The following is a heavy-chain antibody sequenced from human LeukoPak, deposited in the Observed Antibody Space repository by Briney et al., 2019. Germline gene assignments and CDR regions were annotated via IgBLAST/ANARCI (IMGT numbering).Heavy chain of an antibody. Sequence: GGSLRLSCAASGFTVSSNYMSWVRQAPGKGLEWVSVIYSGGSTYYADSVKGRFTISRDNSKNTLYLQMNSLRAEDTAVYYCAKDSGLSGGRSSQNWDQGTLVTVSS. J-gene: IGHJ4*02. CDR1: GFTVSSNY. CDR3: AKDSGLSGGRSSQN. D-gene: IGHD6-19*01. V-gene: IGHV3-53*01. CDR2: IYSGGST.